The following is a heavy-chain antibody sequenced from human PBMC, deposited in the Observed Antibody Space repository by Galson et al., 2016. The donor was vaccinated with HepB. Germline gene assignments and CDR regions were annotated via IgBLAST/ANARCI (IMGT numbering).Heavy chain of an antibody. D-gene: IGHD2-15*01. CDR3: ARDLPLLG. CDR2: ISSSGSYI. J-gene: IGHJ4*02. V-gene: IGHV3-11*01. CDR1: GFTFSDYY. Sequence: SLRLSCAASGFTFSDYYMNWIRQAPGKGLEWVSYISSSGSYIYYADSVKGRFTISRDNSKNTLYLQMNSLRAEDTAVYYCARDLPLLGWGQGTLVTVSS.